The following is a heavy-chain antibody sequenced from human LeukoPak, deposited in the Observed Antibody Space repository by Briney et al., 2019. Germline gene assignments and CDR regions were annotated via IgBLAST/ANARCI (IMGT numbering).Heavy chain of an antibody. Sequence: GESLRLSCVASGFTFSSSAMSWVRQGPGKGLEWVAAITGSGRTTDYAESVKGRFAISRDNSKSTLYLQMNNLTAEDTAFYFYAKEGSITSANWFDAWGQGNLVTVSS. V-gene: IGHV3-23*01. CDR2: ITGSGRTT. D-gene: IGHD6-6*01. CDR1: GFTFSSSA. CDR3: AKEGSITSANWFDA. J-gene: IGHJ5*02.